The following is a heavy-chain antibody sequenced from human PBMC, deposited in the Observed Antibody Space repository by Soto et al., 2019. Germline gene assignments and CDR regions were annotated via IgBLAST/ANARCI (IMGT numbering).Heavy chain of an antibody. Sequence: GGSLRLSCAASGFTFSSYAMSWVRQAPGKGLEWVSAISGSGGSTYYADSVKGRFTIPRDNSKNTLYLQMNSLRAEDTAVYYCAKDNMRSGWELERRLGWFDPWGQGTLVTVSS. D-gene: IGHD1-1*01. CDR3: AKDNMRSGWELERRLGWFDP. CDR1: GFTFSSYA. J-gene: IGHJ5*02. CDR2: ISGSGGST. V-gene: IGHV3-23*01.